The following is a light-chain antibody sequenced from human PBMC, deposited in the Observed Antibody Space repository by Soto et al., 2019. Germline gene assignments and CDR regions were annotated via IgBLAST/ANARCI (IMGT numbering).Light chain of an antibody. CDR3: QQNYRAPLT. CDR1: QGVGSH. J-gene: IGKJ4*01. CDR2: GAS. Sequence: DIQMTQSPSSVYALIGDRVTITCRASQGVGSHVNWYQQKPGKDPNLLIHGASNLQSGVPSTFSGSGSGTDFTLTISSLQPEDFATYYCQQNYRAPLTFGGGTKVEIK. V-gene: IGKV1-39*01.